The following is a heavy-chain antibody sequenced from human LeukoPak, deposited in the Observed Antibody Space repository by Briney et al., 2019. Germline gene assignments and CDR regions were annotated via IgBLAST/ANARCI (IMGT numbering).Heavy chain of an antibody. CDR1: GFTFDDYA. CDR2: ISGDGGST. V-gene: IGHV3-43*02. D-gene: IGHD4-11*01. J-gene: IGHJ4*02. Sequence: GGSLRLSCAASGFTFDDYAMHWVRQAPGKGLEWVSLISGDGGSTYYADSVKGRLTISRDNSKSSLYLQMNSLRTEDTALYYCAKDLMTTVTTGVLPGRYWGQGTLVTVSS. CDR3: AKDLMTTVTTGVLPGRY.